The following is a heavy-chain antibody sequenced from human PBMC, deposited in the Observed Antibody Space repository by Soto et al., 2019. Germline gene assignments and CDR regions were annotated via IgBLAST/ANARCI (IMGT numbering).Heavy chain of an antibody. CDR1: GYTFTSYY. Sequence: QVQLVQSGAEVKKPGASVKVSCKASGYTFTSYYMHWVRQAPGQGLEWMGIINPSGGSTSYAQKFQGRVTMTRDTSTSTVYMELSSLRSEDTAVYYCAPTLESGGYFDYWGQGTLVTVSS. CDR3: APTLESGGYFDY. CDR2: INPSGGST. D-gene: IGHD1-26*01. J-gene: IGHJ4*02. V-gene: IGHV1-46*03.